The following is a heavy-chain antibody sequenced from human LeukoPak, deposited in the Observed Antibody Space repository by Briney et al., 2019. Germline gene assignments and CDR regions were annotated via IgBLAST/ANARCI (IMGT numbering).Heavy chain of an antibody. Sequence: ASVKVSCKASGYTFTGYYMHWVRQAPGQGLEWMGWINPNSGGTNYAQKFQGRVTMTRDTSISTAYMELSRLRSDDTAVYYCARLPRWLQSNDAFDIWGQGTMVTVSS. J-gene: IGHJ3*02. CDR2: INPNSGGT. CDR1: GYTFTGYY. CDR3: ARLPRWLQSNDAFDI. V-gene: IGHV1-2*02. D-gene: IGHD5-12*01.